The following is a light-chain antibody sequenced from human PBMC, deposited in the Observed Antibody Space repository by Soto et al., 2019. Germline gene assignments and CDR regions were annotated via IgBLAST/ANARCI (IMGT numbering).Light chain of an antibody. J-gene: IGKJ2*01. Sequence: DIQMTQSPSTLPASVGDRVTITCRANQSISSWLAWYQQKPGKAPKLLIHRASRLESGVPSRFSGSGSGTDFTLTINSLQADDFGTYYCQQYNSPYTFGQGTKLEIK. V-gene: IGKV1-5*03. CDR3: QQYNSPYT. CDR2: RAS. CDR1: QSISSW.